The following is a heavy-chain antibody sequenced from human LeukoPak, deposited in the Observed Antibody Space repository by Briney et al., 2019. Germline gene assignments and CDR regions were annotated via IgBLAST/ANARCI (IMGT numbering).Heavy chain of an antibody. D-gene: IGHD5-12*01. CDR2: ISGSGGST. Sequence: GGSLRLSCAASGFTFRSYAMSWVRQAPRKGLEWVSAISGSGGSTYYADSVKRRFTISRDNSKNTVYLQMNSLRAEDTAVYYCAKAGGYDYGDSDYWGQGTLVTVSS. CDR3: AKAGGYDYGDSDY. CDR1: GFTFRSYA. J-gene: IGHJ4*02. V-gene: IGHV3-23*01.